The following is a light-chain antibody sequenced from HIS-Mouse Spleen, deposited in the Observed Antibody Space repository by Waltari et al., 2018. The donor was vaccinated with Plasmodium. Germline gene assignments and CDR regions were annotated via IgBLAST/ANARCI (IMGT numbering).Light chain of an antibody. V-gene: IGKV3-20*01. CDR3: QQYGSSPPLT. Sequence: EIVLTQSPGTLSLSPGERATLSCRASQSVSSSYLAWYQQKPGQAPRLLIYGASSRANGIPDGFSGSGSGTDFTLTISRLEPEDFAVYYCQQYGSSPPLTFGGGTKVEIK. CDR2: GAS. J-gene: IGKJ4*01. CDR1: QSVSSSY.